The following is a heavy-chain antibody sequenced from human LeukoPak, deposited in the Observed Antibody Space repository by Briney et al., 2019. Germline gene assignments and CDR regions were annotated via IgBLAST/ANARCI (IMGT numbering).Heavy chain of an antibody. CDR1: GFTFSSYW. Sequence: GGSLRLSCAASGFTFSSYWMSWVRQAPGKGLEGVANIKQDGSEKYYVDSVKGRFTISRDNAKDSLYLQMNSLRAEDTAVYYCARHEDIVVVVAATDWGQGTLVTVSS. D-gene: IGHD2-15*01. CDR2: IKQDGSEK. CDR3: ARHEDIVVVVAATD. J-gene: IGHJ4*02. V-gene: IGHV3-7*01.